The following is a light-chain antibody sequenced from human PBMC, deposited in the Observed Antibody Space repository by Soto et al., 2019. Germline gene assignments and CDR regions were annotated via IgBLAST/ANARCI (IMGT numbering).Light chain of an antibody. CDR1: QSISSW. CDR2: DAS. V-gene: IGKV1-5*01. J-gene: IGKJ5*01. CDR3: QQYGTSEII. Sequence: DIQMTQSPSTLSASVGDRVTITCRASQSISSWFAWYQQKPGKAPKVLIFDASSLESGVPSRFSGSGSATEFTLTISSLQPDDFAVFYCQQYGTSEIIFGQGTRLEIK.